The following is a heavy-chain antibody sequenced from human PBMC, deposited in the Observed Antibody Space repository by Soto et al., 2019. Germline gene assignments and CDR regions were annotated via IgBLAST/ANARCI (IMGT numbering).Heavy chain of an antibody. Sequence: PALVNPTQTLTLTCTFSGFSLSTSGVGVGWIRQPPGKALEWLALIYWDDDKRYSPSLKSRLTITKDTSKNQVVLTMTNMDPVDTATYYCAHTLRNSRAGVDLLDLRGQGTLVTGSS. J-gene: IGHJ5*02. CDR2: IYWDDDK. D-gene: IGHD2-21*01. V-gene: IGHV2-5*02. CDR1: GFSLSTSGVG. CDR3: AHTLRNSRAGVDLLDL.